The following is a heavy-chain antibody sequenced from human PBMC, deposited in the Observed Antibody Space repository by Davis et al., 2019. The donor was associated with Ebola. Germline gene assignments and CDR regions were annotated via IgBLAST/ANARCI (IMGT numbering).Heavy chain of an antibody. Sequence: GESLKIPCAASGFTFSGSAMHWVRQASGKGLEWVGRIRSKANSYATAYAASVKGRFTISRDDSQNTAYLQMNSLKTEDTAVFYCTQAPDYSNYGYYYYGMDVWGQGTTVTVSS. D-gene: IGHD4-11*01. J-gene: IGHJ6*02. CDR2: IRSKANSYAT. V-gene: IGHV3-73*01. CDR3: TQAPDYSNYGYYYYGMDV. CDR1: GFTFSGSA.